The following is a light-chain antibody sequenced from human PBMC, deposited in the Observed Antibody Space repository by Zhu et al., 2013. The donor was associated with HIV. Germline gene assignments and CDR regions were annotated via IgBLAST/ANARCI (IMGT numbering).Light chain of an antibody. CDR2: WAS. V-gene: IGKV4-1*01. Sequence: DIVMTQSPDSLAVSLGERATINCKSSQSVLYSSSNKSFLAWYQQKPGQAPKLLIYWASTRESGVPDRFSGSGSGTDFTLTISSLQAEDVAVYYCQQYYSTPLTFGGGTKVEIK. J-gene: IGKJ4*01. CDR1: QSVLYSSSNKSF. CDR3: QQYYSTPLT.